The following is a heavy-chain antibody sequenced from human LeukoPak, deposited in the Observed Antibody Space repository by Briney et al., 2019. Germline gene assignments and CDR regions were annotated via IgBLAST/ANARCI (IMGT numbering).Heavy chain of an antibody. D-gene: IGHD5-18*01. CDR2: ISSSSSYI. CDR3: ARDGGSYGPR. CDR1: GFTFSSYS. J-gene: IGHJ4*02. Sequence: GGSLRLSCAASGFTFSSYSMNWVRQAPGKGLEWVSSISSSSSYIYYADSVKGRFTISRDNAKNSLYLHMNSLRAEDTAVYYCARDGGSYGPRWGQGTLVTVSS. V-gene: IGHV3-21*01.